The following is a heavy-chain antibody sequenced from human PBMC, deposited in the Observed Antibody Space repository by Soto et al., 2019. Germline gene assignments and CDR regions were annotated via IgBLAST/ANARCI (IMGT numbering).Heavy chain of an antibody. CDR2: VSNDGSNT. CDR1: GFTFNFFA. CDR3: ARDIWWEPGVDAFHI. V-gene: IGHV3-30-3*01. J-gene: IGHJ3*02. Sequence: QVQLVESGGGVVQPGRSLRLSCAASGFTFNFFAMHWVRQAPGKGLEWVAAVSNDGSNTYYADSVKGRFTISRDNPKNKLYLQMNSLRLEDTAVYYCARDIWWEPGVDAFHIWGQGTMVTVSP. D-gene: IGHD1-26*01.